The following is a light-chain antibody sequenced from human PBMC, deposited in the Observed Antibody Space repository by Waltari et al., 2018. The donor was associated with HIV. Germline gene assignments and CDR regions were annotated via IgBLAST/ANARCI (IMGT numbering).Light chain of an antibody. CDR1: HNIATY. CDR3: QQASAHPLT. CDR2: SAS. Sequence: DILMPQSPASLSASLGDRVTITCRSSHNIATYVNWYQQRPGKPPSLLIYSASSLHIGVPLRFTGAGSGRLFTLTINRLQPEDFASYYCQQASAHPLTFGGGT. J-gene: IGKJ4*01. V-gene: IGKV1-39*01.